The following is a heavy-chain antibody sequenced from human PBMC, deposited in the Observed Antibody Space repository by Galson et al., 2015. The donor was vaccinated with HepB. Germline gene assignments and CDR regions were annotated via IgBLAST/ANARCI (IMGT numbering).Heavy chain of an antibody. Sequence: SLRLSCAASGFTFSSYPMHWVRQAPGKGLEWVAVMSYDESNKYYADSVKGRFTISRDNSKNTLYLQTNSPRAEDTALYYCATSYYYDSSAYYYGPDFWGQGTLVTVSS. V-gene: IGHV3-30-3*01. CDR1: GFTFSSYP. J-gene: IGHJ4*02. D-gene: IGHD3-22*01. CDR2: MSYDESNK. CDR3: ATSYYYDSSAYYYGPDF.